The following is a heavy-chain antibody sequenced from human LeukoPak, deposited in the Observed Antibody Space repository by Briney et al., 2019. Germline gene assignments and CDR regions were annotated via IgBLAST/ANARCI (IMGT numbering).Heavy chain of an antibody. CDR2: VRTKGNGYAT. Sequence: GGSLRLSCAASGFTFSGSAIHWVRQASGKGLEWVGRVRTKGNGYATQYAAPVTGRFTISRDDSKNTAYLQMNSLKTEDTAVYFCSSYDNSGYYYRNYWGQGTLVTVSS. J-gene: IGHJ4*02. CDR3: SSYDNSGYYYRNY. D-gene: IGHD3-22*01. CDR1: GFTFSGSA. V-gene: IGHV3-73*01.